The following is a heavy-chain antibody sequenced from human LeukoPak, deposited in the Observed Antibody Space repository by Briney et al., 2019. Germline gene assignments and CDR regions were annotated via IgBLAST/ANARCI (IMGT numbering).Heavy chain of an antibody. Sequence: GGSLRLPCAASGFTFSSYSMNWVRQAPGKGLEWVSSISSSSSYIYYADSVKGRFTISRDNAKNSLYLQMNSLRAEDTAVYYCARARGLVIDYWGQGTLVTVSS. V-gene: IGHV3-21*01. CDR3: ARARGLVIDY. CDR2: ISSSSSYI. D-gene: IGHD3/OR15-3a*01. CDR1: GFTFSSYS. J-gene: IGHJ4*02.